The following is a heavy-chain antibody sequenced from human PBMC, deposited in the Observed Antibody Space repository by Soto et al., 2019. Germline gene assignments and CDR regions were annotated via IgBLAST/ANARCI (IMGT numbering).Heavy chain of an antibody. V-gene: IGHV3-33*01. CDR2: IWYDGSNK. Sequence: PGGSLSLSCAASGFTFSSYGMHWVRQAPGKGLEWVAVIWYDGSNKYYADSVKGRFTISRDNSKNTLYLQMNSLRAEDTAVYYCSCRSNPAVQMDVWGQGTTVTVSS. J-gene: IGHJ6*02. CDR1: GFTFSSYG. D-gene: IGHD1-1*01. CDR3: SCRSNPAVQMDV.